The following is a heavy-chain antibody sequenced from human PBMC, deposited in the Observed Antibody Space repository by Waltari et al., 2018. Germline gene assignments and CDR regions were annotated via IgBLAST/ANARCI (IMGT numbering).Heavy chain of an antibody. CDR2: ILYTETTVT. D-gene: IGHD7-27*01. V-gene: IGHV4-59*13. Sequence: QVQLQESGPGPVKSSETLSLSCSVSGDSLQHYYWTWVRQPRGKGLEYIGYILYTETTVTHYSPSFRGRATILLDMSKNEVYLRLTSRTAADTAVYFCARWGPGAFDIWGRGTLVTASS. CDR1: GDSLQHYY. CDR3: ARWGPGAFDI. J-gene: IGHJ3*02.